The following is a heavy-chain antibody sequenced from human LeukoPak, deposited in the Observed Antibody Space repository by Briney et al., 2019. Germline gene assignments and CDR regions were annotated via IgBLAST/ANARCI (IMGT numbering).Heavy chain of an antibody. D-gene: IGHD3-22*01. CDR1: GGSISSGVYH. Sequence: SETLSLTCTVSGGSISSGVYHWGWIRQPPGKGLEWIGYIYYSGSTNYNPSLKSRVTISVDTSKNQFSLKLSSVTAADTAVYYCARWAYYDSSGLGDYWGQGTLVTVSS. CDR3: ARWAYYDSSGLGDY. V-gene: IGHV4-61*08. CDR2: IYYSGST. J-gene: IGHJ4*02.